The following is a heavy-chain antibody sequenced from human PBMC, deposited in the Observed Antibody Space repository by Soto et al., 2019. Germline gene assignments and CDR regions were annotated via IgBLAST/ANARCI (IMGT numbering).Heavy chain of an antibody. D-gene: IGHD3-22*01. J-gene: IGHJ5*02. CDR3: VKETYYYDVSSYYALGS. V-gene: IGHV3-43*01. CDR1: GFTFDDYN. CDR2: ISRDGTNT. Sequence: EVQLVQSGGVVVQPGGSLRLSCAASGFTFDDYNMHWVRQAPGKGLEWVSLISRDGTNTNYAESVKGRFTISRDNSKNSLYLQMNSLRTEDTALYYCVKETYYYDVSSYYALGSWGQGTLVTVSS.